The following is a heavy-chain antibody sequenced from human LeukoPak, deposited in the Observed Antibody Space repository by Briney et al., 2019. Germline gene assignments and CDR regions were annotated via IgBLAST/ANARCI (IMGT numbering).Heavy chain of an antibody. CDR1: GYMFSIND. CDR2: ISAYNGNT. CDR3: AREAGYGDYVGDY. J-gene: IGHJ4*02. Sequence: ASVKVSCKASGYMFSINDMHWVRQAPGQGLEWMGWISAYNGNTNYAQKVQGRLTMTTDTSTSTAYMELRSLRSDDTAVDYCAREAGYGDYVGDYWGREPWSPSPQ. V-gene: IGHV1-18*04. D-gene: IGHD4-17*01.